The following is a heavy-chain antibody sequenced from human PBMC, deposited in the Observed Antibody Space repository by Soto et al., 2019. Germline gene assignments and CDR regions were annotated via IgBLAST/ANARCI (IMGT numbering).Heavy chain of an antibody. J-gene: IGHJ4*02. CDR2: LYWDDEE. D-gene: IGHD2-15*01. V-gene: IGHV2-5*02. Sequence: QITLKESGPTLVKPTQTLTLTCSFSGFSITTNGVGVGWIRQPPGKALEWLAILYWDDEERYSPSLNSRLTITKDTSRNQVVLTMTNVDPVDTATYFCAHSRRRASCGGGNCYPFDSWGQGTLVTVSS. CDR3: AHSRRRASCGGGNCYPFDS. CDR1: GFSITTNGVG.